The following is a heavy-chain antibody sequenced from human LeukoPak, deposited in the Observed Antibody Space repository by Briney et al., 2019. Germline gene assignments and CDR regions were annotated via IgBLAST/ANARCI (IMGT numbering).Heavy chain of an antibody. CDR2: IRYDGSIK. CDR1: GFTFSSFG. J-gene: IGHJ5*02. V-gene: IGHV3-30*02. Sequence: GGSLRLSCAASGFTFSSFGMHWVRRAPGKGLEWVAYIRYDGSIKKYADSLEGRFTISRDNSKNALYLQIDSLRPEDTAVYYCAKKGGAAFYNWFDAWGQGTLVTVSS. D-gene: IGHD1-26*01. CDR3: AKKGGAAFYNWFDA.